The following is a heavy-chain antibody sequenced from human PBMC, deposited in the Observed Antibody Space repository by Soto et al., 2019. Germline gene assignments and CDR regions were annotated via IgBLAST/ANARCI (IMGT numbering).Heavy chain of an antibody. J-gene: IGHJ4*02. V-gene: IGHV3-30*18. D-gene: IGHD3-10*01. CDR3: AKAAGGSLYGSGALFDY. Sequence: GGSLRLSCAASGFTFSSYGMHWVRQAPGKGLEWVAVISYDGSNKYYADSVKGRFTISRDNSKNTLYLQMNSLRAEDTAVYYCAKAAGGSLYGSGALFDYWGQGTLVTVSS. CDR2: ISYDGSNK. CDR1: GFTFSSYG.